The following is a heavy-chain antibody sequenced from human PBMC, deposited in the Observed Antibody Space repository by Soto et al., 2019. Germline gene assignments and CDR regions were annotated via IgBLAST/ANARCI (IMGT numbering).Heavy chain of an antibody. Sequence: KTSETLSPTCTVSGGSISSYYWSWIRQPAGKGLEWIGRIYTSGSTNYNPSLKSRVTMSVDTSKNQFSLKLSSVTAADTAVYYCARDSVRMYDFWSGFLFDPWGQGTLVTVSS. CDR1: GGSISSYY. CDR2: IYTSGST. D-gene: IGHD3-3*01. CDR3: ARDSVRMYDFWSGFLFDP. V-gene: IGHV4-4*07. J-gene: IGHJ5*02.